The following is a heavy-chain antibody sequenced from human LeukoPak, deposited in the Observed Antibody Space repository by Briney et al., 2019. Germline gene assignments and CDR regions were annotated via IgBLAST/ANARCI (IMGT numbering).Heavy chain of an antibody. CDR3: ARRADDAFDI. CDR1: GYNFTNYW. J-gene: IGHJ3*02. CDR2: IYPGDSDT. V-gene: IGHV5-51*01. Sequence: GESLKISCKGSGYNFTNYWIGWVRHMPGKGLEWMGIIYPGDSDTRYNPSFEGQVIISADKSMSNAYLQWSSLKASDTAMYYCARRADDAFDIWGQGTMVTVSS.